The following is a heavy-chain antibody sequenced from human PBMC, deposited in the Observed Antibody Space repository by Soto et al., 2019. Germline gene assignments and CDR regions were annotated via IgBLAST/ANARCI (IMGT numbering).Heavy chain of an antibody. CDR1: GFTFSGSA. Sequence: GGSLRLSCAASGFTFSGSAMHWVRQASGKGLEWVGRIRSKANSYATAYAASVKGRFTISRDDSKNTAYLQMNSLKTEDTAVYYCTRHDLDYGGRDFDYWGQGTLVTVSS. CDR2: IRSKANSYAT. V-gene: IGHV3-73*01. J-gene: IGHJ4*02. D-gene: IGHD4-17*01. CDR3: TRHDLDYGGRDFDY.